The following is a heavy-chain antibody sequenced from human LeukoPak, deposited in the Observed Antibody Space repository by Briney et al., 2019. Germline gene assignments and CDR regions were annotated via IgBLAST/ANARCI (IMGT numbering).Heavy chain of an antibody. D-gene: IGHD3-22*01. CDR1: GFTFSTYD. V-gene: IGHV3-66*01. CDR3: ARTRTYSYDSSGHYYPTHFDY. CDR2: IYSGGTT. Sequence: GGSLRLSCAASGFTFSTYDMSWVRQAPGKGLEWVSVIYSGGTTYYADSVKGRFTISRDNRKNTLYLQMNSLRAEDTAVYYCARTRTYSYDSSGHYYPTHFDYWGQGTLVTVSS. J-gene: IGHJ4*02.